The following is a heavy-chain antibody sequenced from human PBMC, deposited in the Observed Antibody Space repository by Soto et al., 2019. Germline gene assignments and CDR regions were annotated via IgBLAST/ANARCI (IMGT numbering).Heavy chain of an antibody. V-gene: IGHV3-74*01. CDR2: INSDGSST. Sequence: HPGGSLRLSCAASGFTFSSYWMHWVRQAPGKGLVWVSRINSDGSSTSYADSVKGRFTISRDNAKNTLYLQMNSLRAEDTAVYYCARDQGLIVGATLFGMDVWGQGTTVTVSS. CDR3: ARDQGLIVGATLFGMDV. D-gene: IGHD1-26*01. J-gene: IGHJ6*02. CDR1: GFTFSSYW.